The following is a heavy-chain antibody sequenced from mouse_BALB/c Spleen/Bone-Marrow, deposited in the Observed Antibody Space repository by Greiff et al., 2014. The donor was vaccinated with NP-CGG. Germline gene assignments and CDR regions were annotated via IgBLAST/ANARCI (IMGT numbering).Heavy chain of an antibody. CDR1: GYAFTSYL. CDR3: ARFGRYYFDY. J-gene: IGHJ2*01. Sequence: QVQLQQSGAELVRPGTAVNVSCKASGYAFTSYLIEWVKQRHGQGLEWIGVINPGSGGANYNEKFKGKATLTADKSSSTAYMQLSSVTSDDSAVYFCARFGRYYFDYWGQGTTLTVSS. CDR2: INPGSGGA. V-gene: IGHV1-54*01.